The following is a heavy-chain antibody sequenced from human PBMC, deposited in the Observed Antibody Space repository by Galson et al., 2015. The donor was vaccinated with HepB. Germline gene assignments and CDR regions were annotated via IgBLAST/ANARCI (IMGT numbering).Heavy chain of an antibody. CDR3: ARHIHSRSWYSHFDY. Sequence: QSGAEVKKPGESLKISCKGSGYSFTSYWIGWVRQMPGKGLEWMGIIYPGDSDTRYSPSFQGQVTISADKSISTAYLQWSSLKASDTAMYYCARHIHSRSWYSHFDYWGQGTLVTVSS. J-gene: IGHJ4*02. D-gene: IGHD6-13*01. CDR1: GYSFTSYW. CDR2: IYPGDSDT. V-gene: IGHV5-51*01.